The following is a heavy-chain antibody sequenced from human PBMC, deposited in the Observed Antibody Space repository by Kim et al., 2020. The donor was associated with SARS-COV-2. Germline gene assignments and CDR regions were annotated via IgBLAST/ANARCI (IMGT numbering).Heavy chain of an antibody. D-gene: IGHD3-10*01. CDR2: IKSKTDGGTT. J-gene: IGHJ4*02. Sequence: GGSLRLSCAASGFTFSNAWMSWVRQAPGKGLEWVGRIKSKTDGGTTDYAAPVKGRFTISRDDSKNTLYLQMNSLKTEDTAVYYCTTDRRYYYGSGNQKAGVDYWGQGTLVTVSS. CDR3: TTDRRYYYGSGNQKAGVDY. V-gene: IGHV3-15*01. CDR1: GFTFSNAW.